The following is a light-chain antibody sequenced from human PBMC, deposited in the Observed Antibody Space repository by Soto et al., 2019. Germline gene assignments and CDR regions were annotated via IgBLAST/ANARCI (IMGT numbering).Light chain of an antibody. CDR3: QQSHITPWT. CDR2: ATS. Sequence: DIQMTQSPSSLSAFVGDRVTITCRASQGITNYLNWYHQRPGKAPRLLIYATSNLHSGVPSRFTGSGSGTDLTLTIGDLQTEDFGTYDCQQSHITPWTFGQGTTVEIK. V-gene: IGKV1-39*01. CDR1: QGITNY. J-gene: IGKJ1*01.